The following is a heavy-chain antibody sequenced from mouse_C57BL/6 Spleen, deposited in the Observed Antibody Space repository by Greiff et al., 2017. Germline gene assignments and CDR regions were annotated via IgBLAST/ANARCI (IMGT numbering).Heavy chain of an antibody. V-gene: IGHV1-81*01. CDR1: GYTFTSYG. CDR3: SRSLAGTRGVAMDY. J-gene: IGHJ4*01. CDR2: IYPRSGNT. Sequence: QVQLQQSGAELARPGASVQLSCKASGYTFTSYGISWVQQRTGQGLEWIGEIYPRSGNTYYNEKFKGKATLTADKSSSTAYMELRSLTSEDSAVYFCSRSLAGTRGVAMDYWGQGTSVTVSS. D-gene: IGHD4-1*01.